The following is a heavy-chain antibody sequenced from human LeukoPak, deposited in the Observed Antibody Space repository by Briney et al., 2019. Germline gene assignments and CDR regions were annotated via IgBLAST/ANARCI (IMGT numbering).Heavy chain of an antibody. CDR2: INHSGST. D-gene: IGHD3-3*01. CDR1: GGSLSGYY. Sequence: SETLSLTCAVYGGSLSGYYWSWIRQPPGKGLEWIGEINHSGSTNYNPSLKSRVTISVDTSKNQFSLKLSSVTAADTAVYYCARRGGTIFGVVIPQRWDYFDYWGQGTLVTVSS. J-gene: IGHJ4*02. V-gene: IGHV4-34*01. CDR3: ARRGGTIFGVVIPQRWDYFDY.